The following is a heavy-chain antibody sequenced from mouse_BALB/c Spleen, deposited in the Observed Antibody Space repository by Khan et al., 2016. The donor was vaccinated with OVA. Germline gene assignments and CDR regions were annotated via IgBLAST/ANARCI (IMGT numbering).Heavy chain of an antibody. D-gene: IGHD1-1*01. CDR1: GYTFINYW. J-gene: IGHJ2*01. Sequence: QVQLQQPGAELAKPGASVKMSCKASGYTFINYWILWIKQRPGQGLEWIGYINPSTGYTEYNQNFKDKATLTADKSSSTAYMQLSSLTSEDSTGEYCARRGLRWDFDYWGQGTTLTVSS. V-gene: IGHV1-7*01. CDR2: INPSTGYT. CDR3: ARRGLRWDFDY.